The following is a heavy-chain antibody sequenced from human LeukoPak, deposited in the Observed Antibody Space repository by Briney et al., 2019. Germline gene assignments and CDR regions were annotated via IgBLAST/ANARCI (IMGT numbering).Heavy chain of an antibody. CDR2: INRDGSVI. V-gene: IGHV3-7*01. CDR3: AKDESPRIAADNY. D-gene: IGHD6-25*01. CDR1: GFSFSSYW. Sequence: GGSLRLSCAASGFSFSSYWMTWVRQGTGKGLEWVSNINRDGSVIHYLDSVKGRFTISRDNAKNTLYLQMNSLRAKDTAVYYCAKDESPRIAADNYWGQGTLVTVSS. J-gene: IGHJ4*02.